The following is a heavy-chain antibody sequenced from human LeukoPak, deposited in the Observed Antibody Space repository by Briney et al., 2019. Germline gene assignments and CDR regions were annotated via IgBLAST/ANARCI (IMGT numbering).Heavy chain of an antibody. J-gene: IGHJ5*02. Sequence: PSETLSLTCTVSGGSISSGDYYWGWIRQPPGKGLEWIGSIFYGENTYYSPSLKSRVTISLDTSRNQFSLKLSSVTAADTAMYYCVRVAATRPPCWFDPWGQGVLVTVSS. D-gene: IGHD1-14*01. CDR2: IFYGENT. CDR1: GGSISSGDYY. CDR3: VRVAATRPPCWFDP. V-gene: IGHV4-39*07.